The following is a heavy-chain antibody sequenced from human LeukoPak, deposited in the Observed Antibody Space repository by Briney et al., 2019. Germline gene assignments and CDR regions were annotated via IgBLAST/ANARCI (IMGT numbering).Heavy chain of an antibody. J-gene: IGHJ4*02. CDR3: ARDKDDFWSEDSDY. CDR1: GYTFTSYA. CDR2: INAGNGNT. Sequence: ASVKVSCKASGYTFTSYAMHWVRQAPGQRLEWMGWINAGNGNTKYSQKFQGRVTITRDTSASTAYMELSSLRSEDTAVYYCARDKDDFWSEDSDYWGQGTLVTVSS. D-gene: IGHD3-3*01. V-gene: IGHV1-3*01.